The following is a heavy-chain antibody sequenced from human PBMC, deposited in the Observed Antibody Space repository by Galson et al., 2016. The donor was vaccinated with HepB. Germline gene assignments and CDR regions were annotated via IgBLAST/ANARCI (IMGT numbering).Heavy chain of an antibody. D-gene: IGHD2-15*01. CDR1: GFTFGAFG. V-gene: IGHV3-30*04. Sequence: SLRLSCAASGFTFGAFGFHWVRQTPGKGLEWVSLISHDGNKKLYAESMKGRFTVSRDSYQNTVSLHMNNLREGDTAVYYCARDPRGYCSGGSCYNMDVWGPGTTVTVSS. J-gene: IGHJ6*02. CDR3: ARDPRGYCSGGSCYNMDV. CDR2: ISHDGNKK.